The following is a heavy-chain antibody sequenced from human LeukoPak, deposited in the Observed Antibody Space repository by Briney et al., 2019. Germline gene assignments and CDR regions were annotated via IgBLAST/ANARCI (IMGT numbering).Heavy chain of an antibody. CDR2: ISTSSSAI. J-gene: IGHJ4*02. CDR1: GFTFSNYN. CDR3: AGPPAPGGSYDLDY. Sequence: AGYLRLYCAASGFTFSNYNMNWVPQGQGNELKWISYISTSSSAIYYEDSVKGRFTISRDNAKSSLYLQMSSLRDEDTAVYYCAGPPAPGGSYDLDYWGQGTLVTVSS. D-gene: IGHD1-26*01. V-gene: IGHV3-48*02.